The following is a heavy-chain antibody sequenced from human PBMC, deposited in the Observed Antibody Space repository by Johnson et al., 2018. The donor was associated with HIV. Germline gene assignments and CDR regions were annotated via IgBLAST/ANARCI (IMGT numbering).Heavy chain of an antibody. CDR3: RVVGDAFDI. CDR1: GFTFSNYG. J-gene: IGHJ3*02. CDR2: ISYDGSKK. D-gene: IGHD2-15*01. V-gene: IGHV3-30*03. Sequence: VQLVESGGGVVQPGRSLRLSCVASGFTFSNYGMHWVRQAPGKGLEWVAVISYDGSKKYYADSVKGRFTISRDNSKNTLYLQMNSLRVEDTAVYYVRVVGDAFDIWGQGTMVTVSS.